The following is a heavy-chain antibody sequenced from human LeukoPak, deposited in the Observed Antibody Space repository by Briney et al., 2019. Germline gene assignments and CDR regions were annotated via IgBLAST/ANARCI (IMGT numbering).Heavy chain of an antibody. Sequence: GGSLRPSCAASGFTFDDYGMRWVRQAPAKGLEAVSGGNWNCGSTGYADSVKGRFTISRDNAKNSLYLQMNSLRAEDTALYYCAREAGGDYGDYYYYYYMDVWGKGTTVTVSS. CDR1: GFTFDDYG. CDR3: AREAGGDYGDYYYYYYMDV. V-gene: IGHV3-20*04. CDR2: GNWNCGST. D-gene: IGHD4/OR15-4a*01. J-gene: IGHJ6*03.